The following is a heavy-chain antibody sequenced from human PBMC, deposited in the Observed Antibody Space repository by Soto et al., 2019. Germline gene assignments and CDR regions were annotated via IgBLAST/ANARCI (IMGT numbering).Heavy chain of an antibody. J-gene: IGHJ4*02. D-gene: IGHD3-10*01. V-gene: IGHV3-21*01. CDR3: ASYASGNYYNPLDY. CDR1: GFTFSHYN. Sequence: GGSLRLSCAASGFTFSHYNMNWVRQAPGKGLEWVSSISSSSSSIYYADSVKGRFTISRDNAKNSLYLQMNSLRAEDTALYYCASYASGNYYNPLDYWGQGTQVTVSS. CDR2: ISSSSSSI.